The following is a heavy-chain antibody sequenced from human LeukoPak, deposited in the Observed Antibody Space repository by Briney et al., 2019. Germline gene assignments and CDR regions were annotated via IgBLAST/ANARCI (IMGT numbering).Heavy chain of an antibody. Sequence: PGGSLRLSCAASGFTFSDYYMSWIRQAPGKGLERVSYISGGSRYTNYADSVKGRFTISRDNAKNSLYLQMNSLSAEDTAVYYCAREYGSGSCFDFWGQGTLVTVSS. D-gene: IGHD3-10*01. J-gene: IGHJ4*02. V-gene: IGHV3-11*05. CDR2: ISGGSRYT. CDR3: AREYGSGSCFDF. CDR1: GFTFSDYY.